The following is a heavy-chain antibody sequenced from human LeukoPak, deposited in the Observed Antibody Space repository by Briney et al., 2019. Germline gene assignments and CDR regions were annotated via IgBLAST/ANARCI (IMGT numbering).Heavy chain of an antibody. D-gene: IGHD6-13*01. CDR1: GFTVSSNY. CDR3: ARSLTYSSWFDY. V-gene: IGHV3-30-3*01. Sequence: PGGSLRLSCAASGFTVSSNYMSWVRQAPGKGLEWVAVISYDGSNKYYADSVKGRFTISRDNSKNTLYLQMNSLRAEDTAVYYCARSLTYSSWFDYWGQGTLVTVSS. CDR2: ISYDGSNK. J-gene: IGHJ4*02.